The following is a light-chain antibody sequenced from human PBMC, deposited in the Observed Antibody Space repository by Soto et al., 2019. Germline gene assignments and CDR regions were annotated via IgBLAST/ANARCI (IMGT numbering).Light chain of an antibody. CDR1: QSVSSS. V-gene: IGKV3-11*01. J-gene: IGKJ1*01. CDR2: DAS. CDR3: QQRGNWPWT. Sequence: EIVLTQSPGTLSLSPGERATLSCRASQSVSSSLAWYQQKPGQVPRVLIYDASKRATGIPARFSGSGSGTDFTLTISSLEPEDLAVYYCQQRGNWPWTFGQGTKVEIK.